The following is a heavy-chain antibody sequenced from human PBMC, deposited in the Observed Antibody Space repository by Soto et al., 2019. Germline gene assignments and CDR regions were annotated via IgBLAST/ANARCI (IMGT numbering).Heavy chain of an antibody. V-gene: IGHV1-46*01. D-gene: IGHD2-2*01. Sequence: ASVKVSCKASGYTFTSSYIHWVRQAPGQGLEWMGIINPSGGITSYAQKFQGRVTMTRDTSTSTVYMELSNLTSDDTAIYYCARRYYTSTSCYYFDLWGQGTLVTVSS. CDR2: INPSGGIT. CDR1: GYTFTSSY. J-gene: IGHJ4*02. CDR3: ARRYYTSTSCYYFDL.